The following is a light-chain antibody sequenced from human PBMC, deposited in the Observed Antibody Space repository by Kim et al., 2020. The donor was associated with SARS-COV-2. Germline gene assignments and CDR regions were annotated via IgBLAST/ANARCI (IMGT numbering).Light chain of an antibody. CDR3: QQRSDWPHT. CDR2: DAS. V-gene: IGKV3-11*01. J-gene: IGKJ4*01. CDR1: QSVNSY. Sequence: EIVLTQSPATLSLSPGERATLSCRASQSVNSYLAWYRQKPGQAPSLLIYDASKRPTGIPARFGGSGSGTDFTLTISSLEPEDFALYYCQQRSDWPHTFGGGTKVDIK.